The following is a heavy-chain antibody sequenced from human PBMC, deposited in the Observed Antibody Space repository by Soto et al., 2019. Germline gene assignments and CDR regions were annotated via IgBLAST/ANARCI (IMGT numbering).Heavy chain of an antibody. CDR3: ARASYYYDSSGYYYRYYFDY. Sequence: SGPTLVNPTATLTLTCTVSGFSLSNARMGVSWIRQPPGKALEWLAHIFSNDEKSYSTSLKSRLTISKDTSKSQVVLTMTNMDPVDTATYYFARASYYYDSSGYYYRYYFDYWGQGTLVTVSS. V-gene: IGHV2-26*01. D-gene: IGHD3-22*01. J-gene: IGHJ4*02. CDR1: GFSLSNARMG. CDR2: IFSNDEK.